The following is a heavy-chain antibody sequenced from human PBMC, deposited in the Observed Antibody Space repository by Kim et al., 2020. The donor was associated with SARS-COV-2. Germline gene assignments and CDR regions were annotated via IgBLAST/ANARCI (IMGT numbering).Heavy chain of an antibody. J-gene: IGHJ4*02. CDR2: INHSGST. CDR3: ARGPSSGYYFYYFDY. D-gene: IGHD3-22*01. Sequence: SETLSLTCAVYGGSFSGYYWSWIRQPPGKGLEWIGEINHSGSTNYNPSLKSRVTISVDTSKNQFSLKLSSVTAADTAVYYCARGPSSGYYFYYFDYWGQGTLVTVSS. V-gene: IGHV4-34*01. CDR1: GGSFSGYY.